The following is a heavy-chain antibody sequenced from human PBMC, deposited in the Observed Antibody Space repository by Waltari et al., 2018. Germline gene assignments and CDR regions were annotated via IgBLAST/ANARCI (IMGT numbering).Heavy chain of an antibody. CDR3: ATYIGASVGTAAFDV. V-gene: IGHV4-39*01. CDR2: ISYTGAT. D-gene: IGHD5-12*01. J-gene: IGHJ3*01. Sequence: VCIRHPPGQGLEWIGTISYTGATYSSPSLKGRVTISRDTSKNQLSRTWGSVTAADTALYYCATYIGASVGTAAFDVWGQGTMVTVSS.